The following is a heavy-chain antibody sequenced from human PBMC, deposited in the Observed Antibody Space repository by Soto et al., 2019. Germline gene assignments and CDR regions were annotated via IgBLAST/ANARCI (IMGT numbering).Heavy chain of an antibody. D-gene: IGHD2-21*01. V-gene: IGHV1-18*01. Sequence: QVQLVQSGAEMKEPGASVRVSCEASGYSFISYGFSWVRQAPGQGLEWLGWISANNGHTNSADKFQGRLTLTTDTTTSTAYMELRSLRSDDTAVYFCAIDFRDSCGGASCIYFDYWGQGTLVSVSS. J-gene: IGHJ4*02. CDR1: GYSFISYG. CDR3: AIDFRDSCGGASCIYFDY. CDR2: ISANNGHT.